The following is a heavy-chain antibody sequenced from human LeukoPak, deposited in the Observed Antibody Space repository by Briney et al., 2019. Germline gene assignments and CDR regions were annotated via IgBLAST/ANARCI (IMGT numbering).Heavy chain of an antibody. D-gene: IGHD3-10*01. CDR2: ITHDGGNR. CDR1: GFTFSIYA. J-gene: IGHJ4*02. V-gene: IGHV3-30*15. Sequence: PGPSLRLSCAAPGFTFSIYAMHWVRQAPGKGLEWVAVITHDGGNRYYADSVKGRFTISRDNSKSTLYLQMSSLRAEDTAVYYCATDKSYFDSRSHQGFDYWGQGTLVTVSS. CDR3: ATDKSYFDSRSHQGFDY.